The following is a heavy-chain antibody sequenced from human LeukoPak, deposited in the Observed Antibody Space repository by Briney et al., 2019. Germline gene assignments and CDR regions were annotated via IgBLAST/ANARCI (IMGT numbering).Heavy chain of an antibody. V-gene: IGHV3-11*04. Sequence: GGSLRLSCAASGFTFSDYYMSWIRQAPGKGLEWVSYISSSGSTIYYADSVKGRFTMSRDNAKNSLYLQMSSLRVEDTAMYYCARDPDTAMGHDAFDIWGRGTLVTVSS. CDR2: ISSSGSTI. CDR1: GFTFSDYY. D-gene: IGHD5-18*01. CDR3: ARDPDTAMGHDAFDI. J-gene: IGHJ3*02.